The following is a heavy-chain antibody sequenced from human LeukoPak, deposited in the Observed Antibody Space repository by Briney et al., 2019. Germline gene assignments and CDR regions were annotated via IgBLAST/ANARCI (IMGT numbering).Heavy chain of an antibody. V-gene: IGHV3-23*01. CDR1: GFTFSSYA. CDR3: AKDMGYFDY. J-gene: IGHJ4*02. CDR2: IKTGGGGT. Sequence: PGGSLRLSCAASGFTFSSYAMTWVRQAPGQGLEWVSTIKTGGGGTYYADSVEGRFTISRDNSKNTLYLQMNSLRAEDTAVYYCAKDMGYFDYWGQGTLVTVSS. D-gene: IGHD3-10*01.